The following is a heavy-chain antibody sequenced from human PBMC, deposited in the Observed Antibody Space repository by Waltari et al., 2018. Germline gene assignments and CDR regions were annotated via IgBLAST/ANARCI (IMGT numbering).Heavy chain of an antibody. D-gene: IGHD3-3*01. Sequence: EVQLVESGVGWVKPGRSLRRSCAVSGFSFGDYPRCWVPQAPGQGLEWVGLIRSKAYGGTTEYAASVKGRFTISRDDSKSIAFLQMNSLQTDDTAVYYCTRGPVAIFGFVMPFEHWGQGTLVTVTS. CDR1: GFSFGDYP. CDR3: TRGPVAIFGFVMPFEH. CDR2: IRSKAYGGTT. V-gene: IGHV3-49*04. J-gene: IGHJ4*02.